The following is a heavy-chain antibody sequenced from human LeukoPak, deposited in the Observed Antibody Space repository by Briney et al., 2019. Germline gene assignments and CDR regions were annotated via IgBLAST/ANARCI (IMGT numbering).Heavy chain of an antibody. D-gene: IGHD6-6*01. CDR1: GFTFSSYG. Sequence: GGSLRLSCAASGFTFSSYGMSWVRQAPGKGLEWVSAISGSGGSTYYADSVKGRFTISRDNSKNTPYLQMNSLRAEDTAVYYCAKTAPEYSSSGYFDYWGQGTLVTVSS. CDR3: AKTAPEYSSSGYFDY. V-gene: IGHV3-23*01. CDR2: ISGSGGST. J-gene: IGHJ4*02.